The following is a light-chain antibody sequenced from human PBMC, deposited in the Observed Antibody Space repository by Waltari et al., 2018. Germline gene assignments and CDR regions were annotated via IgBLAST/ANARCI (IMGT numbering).Light chain of an antibody. CDR3: QMYVKLPVT. CDR2: GAS. CDR1: QSVSGA. Sequence: EIVLTQSPATVSLSPGERATLSCRASQSVSGALAWYQQKPGQAPRLVSYGASSRASGIPERFSGSGFGTDFSLTISRLEPEDFAVYYCQMYVKLPVTFGQGTKVEIK. J-gene: IGKJ1*01. V-gene: IGKV3-20*01.